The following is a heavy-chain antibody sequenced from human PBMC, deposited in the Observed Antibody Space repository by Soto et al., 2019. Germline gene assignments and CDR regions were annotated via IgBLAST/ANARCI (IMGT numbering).Heavy chain of an antibody. D-gene: IGHD4-17*01. CDR2: ISGSGGST. Sequence: PGGSLRLSCAASGFTFSSYAMSWVRQAPGKGLEWVSAISGSGGSTYYADSVKGRFTISRDNSKNTLYLQMNSLRAEDTAVYYCAKAQAYGVNSTTGFDPWGKETLLTVP. CDR1: GFTFSSYA. J-gene: IGHJ5*02. V-gene: IGHV3-23*01. CDR3: AKAQAYGVNSTTGFDP.